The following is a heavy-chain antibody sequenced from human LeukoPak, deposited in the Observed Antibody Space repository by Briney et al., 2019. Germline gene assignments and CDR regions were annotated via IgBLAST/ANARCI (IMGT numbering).Heavy chain of an antibody. D-gene: IGHD3-10*01. Sequence: GESLKISCKGSGYSFTSYWIGWVRQMPGKGLEWMGIIYPGDSDTRYSPTSQGQVSISADKSISTAYLQWSSLKASDTAMYYCARGLGMTMVRGVRRYYGMDVWGQGTTVTVSS. J-gene: IGHJ6*02. CDR2: IYPGDSDT. V-gene: IGHV5-51*01. CDR3: ARGLGMTMVRGVRRYYGMDV. CDR1: GYSFTSYW.